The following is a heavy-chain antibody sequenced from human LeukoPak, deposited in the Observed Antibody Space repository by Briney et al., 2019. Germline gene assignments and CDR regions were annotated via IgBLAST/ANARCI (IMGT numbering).Heavy chain of an antibody. Sequence: PGGSLRLSCEASGFTFSSYAIRWVRQAPGTGLEWVSSIPGSGGATYYADSVRGRFSISRDSSKNTLYLQMNSLRAEDTAVYYCAKESRGSYDHLTLYYYYYYGMDVWGQGTTVTVSS. CDR1: GFTFSSYA. CDR2: IPGSGGAT. V-gene: IGHV3-23*01. CDR3: AKESRGSYDHLTLYYYYYYGMDV. D-gene: IGHD1-26*01. J-gene: IGHJ6*02.